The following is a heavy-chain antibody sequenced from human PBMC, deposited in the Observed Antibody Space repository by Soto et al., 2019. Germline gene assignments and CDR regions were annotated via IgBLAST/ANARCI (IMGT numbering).Heavy chain of an antibody. CDR2: ISGSGGST. V-gene: IGHV3-23*01. D-gene: IGHD3-3*01. Sequence: GGSLRLSCAASGFTFSSYAMSWVRQAPGKGLEWVSAISGSGGSTYYADSVKGRFTISRDNSKNTLYLQMNSLRAEDTAVYYYAKAPEWSPGVFDIWGQGTMVTVSS. J-gene: IGHJ3*02. CDR1: GFTFSSYA. CDR3: AKAPEWSPGVFDI.